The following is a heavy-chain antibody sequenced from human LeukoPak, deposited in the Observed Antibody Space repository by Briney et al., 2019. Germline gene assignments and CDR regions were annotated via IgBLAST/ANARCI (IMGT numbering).Heavy chain of an antibody. V-gene: IGHV4-39*07. CDR3: ARDRGGYNWYFDL. J-gene: IGHJ2*01. D-gene: IGHD5-12*01. CDR2: IYYSGST. CDR1: GGSISSSSYY. Sequence: SETLSLTCTVSGGSISSSSYYWGWIRQPPGKGLEWIGSIYYSGSTYYNPSLKSRVTISVDTSKNQFSLKLSSVTAADSAVYYCARDRGGYNWYFDLWGRGTLVTVSS.